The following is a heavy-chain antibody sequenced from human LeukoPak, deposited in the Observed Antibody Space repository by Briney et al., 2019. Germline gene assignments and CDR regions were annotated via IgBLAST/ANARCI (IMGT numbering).Heavy chain of an antibody. J-gene: IGHJ3*02. Sequence: PGGSLRLSCAASGFTFNYYGLHWVRQAPGKGLEWVAVITFDGKNKYYADSVKGRFTISRDDSKSTLYLHMNSLRVEDTALCYCAKDVGGYGAYLGAFGSWGQGTMVTVSS. CDR2: ITFDGKNK. V-gene: IGHV3-30*18. CDR1: GFTFNYYG. CDR3: AKDVGGYGAYLGAFGS. D-gene: IGHD4-17*01.